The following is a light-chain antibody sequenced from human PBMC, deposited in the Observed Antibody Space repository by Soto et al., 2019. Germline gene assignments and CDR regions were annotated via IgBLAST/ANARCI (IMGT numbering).Light chain of an antibody. CDR1: QSVSSN. CDR2: GAF. J-gene: IGKJ4*01. CDR3: QQYGSSPLT. Sequence: IVMTQSPATLSVSPGERATLSCRASQSVSSNLAWYQQKPGQAPRLLIYGAFSRATGIPDRFSGGGSGTDFTLTISRLEPEDFAVYYCQQYGSSPLTFGGGTKVDIK. V-gene: IGKV3-20*01.